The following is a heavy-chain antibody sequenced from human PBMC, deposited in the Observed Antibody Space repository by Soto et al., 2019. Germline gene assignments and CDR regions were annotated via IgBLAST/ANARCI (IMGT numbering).Heavy chain of an antibody. CDR2: IWYDGSNK. J-gene: IGHJ4*02. V-gene: IGHV3-33*01. D-gene: IGHD5-12*01. CDR1: GFTFSSYG. CDR3: ARTYGGYQRYFDY. Sequence: SLRLSCAASGFTFSSYGMHWVRQAPGKGLEWVAVIWYDGSNKYYADSVKGRFTISRDNSKNTLYLQMNSLRAEDTAVYYCARTYGGYQRYFDYWGQGTLVTVSS.